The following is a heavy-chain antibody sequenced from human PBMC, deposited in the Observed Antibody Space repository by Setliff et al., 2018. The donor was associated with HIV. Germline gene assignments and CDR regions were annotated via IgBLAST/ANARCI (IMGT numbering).Heavy chain of an antibody. Sequence: GGSLRLSCAASGFTFSFYRMHWVRQAPGKGLVWVSRITPDGSRTTYADSVKGRFTISRDNAKNTLYLQMNSLTAEDTAVYYCARDRSNFWSGPYMDVWGKGTTVTVS. CDR1: GFTFSFYR. CDR2: ITPDGSRT. D-gene: IGHD3-3*01. J-gene: IGHJ6*03. CDR3: ARDRSNFWSGPYMDV. V-gene: IGHV3-74*01.